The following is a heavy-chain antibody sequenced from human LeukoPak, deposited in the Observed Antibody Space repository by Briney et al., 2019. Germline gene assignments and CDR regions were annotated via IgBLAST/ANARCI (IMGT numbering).Heavy chain of an antibody. CDR3: ARERGNYYYDSSGYFGY. CDR1: GFTFSSYA. D-gene: IGHD3-22*01. Sequence: HPGRSLRLSCAASGFTFSSYAMHWVRQAPGKGLEWVAVISYDGSNKYYADSVKGRFTISRDNSKNTLYLQMNSLRAEDTAVYYCARERGNYYYDSSGYFGYWGQGTLVTVSS. V-gene: IGHV3-30*04. J-gene: IGHJ4*02. CDR2: ISYDGSNK.